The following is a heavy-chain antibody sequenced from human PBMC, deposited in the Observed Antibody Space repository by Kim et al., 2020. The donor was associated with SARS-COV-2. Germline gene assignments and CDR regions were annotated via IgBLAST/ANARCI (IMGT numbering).Heavy chain of an antibody. CDR1: GFTFSSYA. V-gene: IGHV3-30*04. J-gene: IGHJ4*02. Sequence: LRLSCAASGFTFSSYAMHWVRQAPGKGLEWVAVISYDGSNKYYVDSVTGRFTISRDNSKNTLYLQMNSLRAEDTAVYYCARGSIAAAGSDLDYWGQGTLVTVSS. CDR2: ISYDGSNK. CDR3: ARGSIAAAGSDLDY. D-gene: IGHD6-13*01.